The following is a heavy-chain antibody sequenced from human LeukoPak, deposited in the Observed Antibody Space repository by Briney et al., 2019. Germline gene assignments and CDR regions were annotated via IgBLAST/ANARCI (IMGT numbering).Heavy chain of an antibody. V-gene: IGHV3-30-3*01. CDR2: ISYDGSNK. D-gene: IGHD3-3*01. Sequence: GRSLRLSCAASGFTFSSYAMHWVRQAPGKGLEWVAVISYDGSNKYYADSVKGRFTISRDNSKNTLYLQMNSLRAEDTAVYYCAREEVRFFGAFDIWGQGTMVTVSS. CDR1: GFTFSSYA. CDR3: AREEVRFFGAFDI. J-gene: IGHJ3*02.